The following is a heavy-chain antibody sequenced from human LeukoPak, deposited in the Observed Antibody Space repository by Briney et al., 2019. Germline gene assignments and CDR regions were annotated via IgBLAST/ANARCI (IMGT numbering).Heavy chain of an antibody. Sequence: GGYLRLSCAASRFTFSDYALSWVRQAPGKGLEWVSSLSISTGSTYYADSVKGRFTISRDNSENILYLQMDSLGAEDTAVYYCAKGREVATITDFDYWGQGTLVTVSS. J-gene: IGHJ4*02. D-gene: IGHD5-24*01. V-gene: IGHV3-23*01. CDR1: RFTFSDYA. CDR3: AKGREVATITDFDY. CDR2: LSISTGST.